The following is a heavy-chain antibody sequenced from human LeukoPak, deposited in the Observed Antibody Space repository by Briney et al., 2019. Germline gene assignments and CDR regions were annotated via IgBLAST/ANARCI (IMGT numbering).Heavy chain of an antibody. CDR1: GGSISSYY. CDR3: ARHASVYHDAFDI. V-gene: IGHV4-59*08. J-gene: IGHJ3*02. D-gene: IGHD2-2*02. CDR2: IYYSGST. Sequence: SETLSLTCTVSGGSISSYYWSWIRQPPGKGLEWIGYIYYSGSTYYNPSLKSRVTISVDTSKNQLSLKLSSVTAADTAVYYCARHASVYHDAFDIWGQGTMVTVSS.